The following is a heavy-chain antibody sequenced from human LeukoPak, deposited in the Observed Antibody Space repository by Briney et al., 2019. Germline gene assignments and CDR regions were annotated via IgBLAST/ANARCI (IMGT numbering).Heavy chain of an antibody. V-gene: IGHV3-21*01. J-gene: IGHJ4*02. D-gene: IGHD6-19*01. CDR3: ARELVEQAVAGGAVNYYFDY. CDR1: GFTFSSYS. CDR2: ISCSSNYI. Sequence: GGSLRLSCAASGFTFSSYSMNWVRQAPGKGLEGVSSISCSSNYIYYADSVKGRFTISRDNAKHSLYMQMNSLRAEDTAVYCARELVEQAVAGGAVNYYFDYWGQGTLVTVSS.